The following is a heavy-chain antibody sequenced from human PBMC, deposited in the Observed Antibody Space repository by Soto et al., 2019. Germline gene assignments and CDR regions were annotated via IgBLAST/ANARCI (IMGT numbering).Heavy chain of an antibody. V-gene: IGHV4-30-4*01. D-gene: IGHD4-17*01. Sequence: LSLTCTVSGGSISSGDYYWSWIRQPPGKGLEWIGYIYYSGSTYYNPSLKSRVTISVDTSKNQFSLKLSSVTAADTAVYYCARVVTTENYGMDVWGQGTTVTVSS. J-gene: IGHJ6*02. CDR1: GGSISSGDYY. CDR2: IYYSGST. CDR3: ARVVTTENYGMDV.